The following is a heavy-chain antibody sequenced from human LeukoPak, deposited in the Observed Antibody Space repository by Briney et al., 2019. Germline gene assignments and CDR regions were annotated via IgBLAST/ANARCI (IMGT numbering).Heavy chain of an antibody. V-gene: IGHV1-24*01. D-gene: IGHD6-19*01. Sequence: ASVKVSCKVSGYTLTELSMHWVRQAPGKGLEWMGGFDPEDGETIYAQKFQGRVTMTRDMSTSTVYMELSSLRSEDTAVYYCARGLEQWLVGGGYWGQGAPVIVSS. CDR2: FDPEDGET. CDR3: ARGLEQWLVGGGY. CDR1: GYTLTELS. J-gene: IGHJ4*02.